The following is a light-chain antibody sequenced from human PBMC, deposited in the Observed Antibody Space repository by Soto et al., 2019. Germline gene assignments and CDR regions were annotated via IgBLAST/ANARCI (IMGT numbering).Light chain of an antibody. CDR3: QQYGSSPT. CDR1: QSVSSSY. CDR2: GAS. J-gene: IGKJ4*01. V-gene: IGKV3-20*01. Sequence: EIVLTQSPGTLSLSPGERATLSCRASQSVSSSYLAWYQQKPGQAPRLLIYGASSRATRIPDRFSGSGSGTDFTLTISRLEPEDFAVYYSQQYGSSPTFGGGTKVEIK.